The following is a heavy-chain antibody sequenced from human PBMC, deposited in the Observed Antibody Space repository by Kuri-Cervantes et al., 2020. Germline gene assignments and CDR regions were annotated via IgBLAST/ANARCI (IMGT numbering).Heavy chain of an antibody. V-gene: IGHV1-2*02. CDR2: INPNSGGT. Sequence: ASVKVSCKASGYTFTGYYMHWVRQAPGQGLEWMGWINPNSGGTNYAQKFQGRVTMTRDTSISTAYMEPSRLRSDDTAVYYCARVAGRITIFGVVIEGGAFDIWGQGTMVTVSS. D-gene: IGHD3-3*01. J-gene: IGHJ3*02. CDR1: GYTFTGYY. CDR3: ARVAGRITIFGVVIEGGAFDI.